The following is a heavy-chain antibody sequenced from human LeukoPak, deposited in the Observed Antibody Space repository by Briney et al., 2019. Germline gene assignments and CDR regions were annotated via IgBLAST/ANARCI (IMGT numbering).Heavy chain of an antibody. J-gene: IGHJ4*02. CDR1: GGSFSGYY. CDR3: AARKTYYDYVWGSYRYRGFDY. CDR2: INHSGST. V-gene: IGHV4-34*01. D-gene: IGHD3-16*02. Sequence: SETLSLTCAVYGGSFSGYYWSWIRQPPGKGLEWIGEINHSGSTNYNLSLKSRVTISVDTSKNQFSLKLSSVTAADTAVYYCAARKTYYDYVWGSYRYRGFDYWGQGTLVTVSS.